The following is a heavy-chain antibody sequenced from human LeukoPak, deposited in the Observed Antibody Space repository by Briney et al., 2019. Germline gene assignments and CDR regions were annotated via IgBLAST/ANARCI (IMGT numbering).Heavy chain of an antibody. CDR3: ARVGDSSGWHYYYYYMDV. D-gene: IGHD6-19*01. J-gene: IGHJ6*03. Sequence: SETLSLTCTVSGGSISSYYWSWIRQPAGKGLEWIGRIYTSGSTNYNPSLKSRVTISVDTSKNQFSLKLSSVTAADTAVYYCARVGDSSGWHYYYYYMDVWGKGTTVTVSS. V-gene: IGHV4-4*07. CDR2: IYTSGST. CDR1: GGSISSYY.